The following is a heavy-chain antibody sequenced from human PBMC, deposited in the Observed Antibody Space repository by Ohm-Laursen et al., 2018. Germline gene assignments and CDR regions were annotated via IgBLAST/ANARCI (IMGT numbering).Heavy chain of an antibody. CDR1: GFPFYSSW. CDR2: MNHDGRES. CDR3: AKVEGYAGAH. V-gene: IGHV3-7*03. D-gene: IGHD3-16*01. Sequence: SLRLSCAASGFPFYSSWMTWVRQAPGKGLEWVANMNHDGRESNYVDSVKGRFTISRDNAKNSLYLQMNSLRAEDTALYYCAKVEGYAGAHWGQGTLVTVSS. J-gene: IGHJ4*02.